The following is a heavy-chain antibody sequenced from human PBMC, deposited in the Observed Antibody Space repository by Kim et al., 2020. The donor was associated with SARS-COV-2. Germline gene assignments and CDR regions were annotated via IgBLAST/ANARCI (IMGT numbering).Heavy chain of an antibody. CDR2: IYHSGST. J-gene: IGHJ5*02. CDR3: ARARAAAGAVAANNWFDP. CDR1: GGSISSSNW. Sequence: SETLSLTCAVSGGSISSSNWWSWVRQPPGKGLEWIGEIYHSGSTNYNPSLKSRVTISVDKSKNQFSLKLSSVTAAETAVYYCARARAAAGAVAANNWFDPWGQGTLVTVSS. D-gene: IGHD6-13*01. V-gene: IGHV4-4*02.